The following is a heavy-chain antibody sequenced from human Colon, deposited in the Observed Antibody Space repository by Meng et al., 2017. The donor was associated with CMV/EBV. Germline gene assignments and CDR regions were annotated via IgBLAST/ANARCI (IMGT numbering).Heavy chain of an antibody. CDR2: TTGIGDST. Sequence: APGKGLEWVSSTTGIGDSTYYADSVKGRFTIPRDNSTNTLYLQMNSLRAEDTAIYYCTKGRGLLASASNYWGQGTLVTVSS. CDR3: TKGRGLLASASNY. V-gene: IGHV3-23*01. D-gene: IGHD1-26*01. J-gene: IGHJ4*02.